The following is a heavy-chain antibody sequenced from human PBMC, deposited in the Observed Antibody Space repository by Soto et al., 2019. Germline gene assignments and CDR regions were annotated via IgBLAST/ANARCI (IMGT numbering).Heavy chain of an antibody. D-gene: IGHD1-26*01. V-gene: IGHV4-61*01. J-gene: IGHJ4*02. CDR3: ARIVGTPIDY. CDR1: GGSVNSPSYY. Sequence: QVQLQESGPGLVKPSETLSLTCTVSGGSVNSPSYYWSWIRQPPGKELEWIGYIFYTGGTVYNPSLKSRGSMSIDTSQNQFALRLRSVTAADTAIYYCARIVGTPIDYWGQGTLVTVSS. CDR2: IFYTGGT.